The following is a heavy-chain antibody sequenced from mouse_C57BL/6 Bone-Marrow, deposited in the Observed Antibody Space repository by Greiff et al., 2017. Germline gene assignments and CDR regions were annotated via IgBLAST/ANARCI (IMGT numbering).Heavy chain of an antibody. Sequence: QVQLQQSGPELVKPGASVKISCKASGYAFSSSWMNWVKQRPGKGLEWIGRIYPGDGDTNYNGKFKGKATLTADKSSSTAYMQLSILTSEDSAVYFCARYDYDGYYYAMDYWGQGTSVTGSS. CDR2: IYPGDGDT. V-gene: IGHV1-82*01. J-gene: IGHJ4*01. CDR3: ARYDYDGYYYAMDY. CDR1: GYAFSSSW. D-gene: IGHD2-4*01.